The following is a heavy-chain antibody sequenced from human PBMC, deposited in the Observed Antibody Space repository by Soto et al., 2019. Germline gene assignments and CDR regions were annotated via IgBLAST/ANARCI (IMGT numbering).Heavy chain of an antibody. CDR3: ARESGGATATLDYYYFYMDV. V-gene: IGHV1-2*04. Sequence: QVQLVQSGAEVRKPGASVTVSCRSSGDSFNDYYIHWVRQAPGQGLEWMGWINPNSGVTKYAQKFQGWVSMTRDTSIRTVYVQLSRLRSDDTAVYYCARESGGATATLDYYYFYMDVWGTGTTVTVSS. J-gene: IGHJ6*03. CDR1: GDSFNDYY. CDR2: INPNSGVT. D-gene: IGHD5-12*01.